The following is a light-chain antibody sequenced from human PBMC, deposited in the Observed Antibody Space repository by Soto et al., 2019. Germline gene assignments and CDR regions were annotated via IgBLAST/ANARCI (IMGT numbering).Light chain of an antibody. CDR2: GAS. CDR3: KQYGSSPTWT. CDR1: QSVSSSY. Sequence: IVLTQSPGTLSLSPGERATLSCRASQSVSSSYLAWYQQKPGQAPRLLIYGASSRATGIPDRFSGSGSGTDFTLTISRLEPEDFAVYYCKQYGSSPTWTFGQGTKVDIK. J-gene: IGKJ1*01. V-gene: IGKV3-20*01.